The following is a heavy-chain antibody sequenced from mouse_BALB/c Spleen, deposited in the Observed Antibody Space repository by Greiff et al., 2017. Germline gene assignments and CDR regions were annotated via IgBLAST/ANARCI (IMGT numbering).Heavy chain of an antibody. J-gene: IGHJ4*01. Sequence: EVKLQESGTVLARPGASVKMSCKASGYTFTSYWMHWVKQRPGQGLEWIGAIYPGNSDTSYNQKFKGKAKLTAVTSTSTAYMELSSLTNEDSAVYYCTRSPFITTVVGAMDYWGQGTSVTVSS. D-gene: IGHD1-1*01. CDR1: GYTFTSYW. V-gene: IGHV1-5*01. CDR2: IYPGNSDT. CDR3: TRSPFITTVVGAMDY.